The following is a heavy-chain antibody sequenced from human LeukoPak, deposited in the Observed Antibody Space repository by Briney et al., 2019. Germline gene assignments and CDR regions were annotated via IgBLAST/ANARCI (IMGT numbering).Heavy chain of an antibody. CDR1: GYTLTELS. D-gene: IGHD1-26*01. CDR2: FDPEDGET. CDR3: ATVGVGATGDNWFDP. J-gene: IGHJ5*02. Sequence: ASVKVSCKVSGYTLTELSIHWVRHAPGKGLEWMGGFDPEDGETIYAQKFQGRVTMTEDTSTDTAYMELSSLRSEDTAVYYCATVGVGATGDNWFDPWGQGTLVTVSS. V-gene: IGHV1-24*01.